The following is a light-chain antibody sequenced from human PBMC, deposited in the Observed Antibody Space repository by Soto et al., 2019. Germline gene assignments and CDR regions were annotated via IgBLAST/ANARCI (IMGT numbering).Light chain of an antibody. Sequence: DIVMTESPLSLRVTPGEPASISCRSSESLLHTNGNNYLDWYLQKTGQSPQLMIYFGSTRASGVPDRLSGSGSDTDFTLTISRVEAEDVGVYYCMQALQTRWTXGQGTKVDIK. V-gene: IGKV2-28*01. CDR2: FGS. J-gene: IGKJ1*01. CDR3: MQALQTRWT. CDR1: ESLLHTNGNNY.